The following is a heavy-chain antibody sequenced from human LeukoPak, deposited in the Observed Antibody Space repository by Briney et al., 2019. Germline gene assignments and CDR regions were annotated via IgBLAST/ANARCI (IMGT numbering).Heavy chain of an antibody. Sequence: GGSLRLSCAASGFTFSSFWMSWVRQAPGKGLEWVANIKEDESEKYYVDSVKGRFTISRDNAKNSLYLQINSLRAEDTAVYYCARDSRVYYDSSSRWFDPWGQGTLVTVSS. J-gene: IGHJ5*02. CDR2: IKEDESEK. CDR3: ARDSRVYYDSSSRWFDP. V-gene: IGHV3-7*01. D-gene: IGHD3-22*01. CDR1: GFTFSSFW.